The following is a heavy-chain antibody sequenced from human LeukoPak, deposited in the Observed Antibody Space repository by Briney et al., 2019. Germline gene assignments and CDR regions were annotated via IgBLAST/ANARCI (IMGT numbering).Heavy chain of an antibody. CDR3: AKDRARYFPAPPLDY. J-gene: IGHJ4*02. CDR2: INHSGST. Sequence: PSETLSLTCAVYGGSFSGYYWSWIRQPPGKGLEWIGEINHSGSTNYNPSLKSRVTISVDTSKNQFSLQLNSVTPEDTAVYYCAKDRARYFPAPPLDYWGQGTLVTVSS. V-gene: IGHV4-34*01. D-gene: IGHD3-9*01. CDR1: GGSFSGYY.